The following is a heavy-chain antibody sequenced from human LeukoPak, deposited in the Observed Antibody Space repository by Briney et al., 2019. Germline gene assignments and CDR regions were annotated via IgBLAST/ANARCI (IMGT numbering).Heavy chain of an antibody. CDR3: AKDSSSWYHQFDY. CDR1: GFTFSSYG. D-gene: IGHD6-13*01. Sequence: PGGSLRLSCAASGFTFSSYGMHSVRQAPGKGLEWVAFIRYDGSNKYYADSVKGRFTISRDNSKNTLYLQMNSLRAEDTAVYYCAKDSSSWYHQFDYWGQGTLVTVSS. CDR2: IRYDGSNK. J-gene: IGHJ4*02. V-gene: IGHV3-30*02.